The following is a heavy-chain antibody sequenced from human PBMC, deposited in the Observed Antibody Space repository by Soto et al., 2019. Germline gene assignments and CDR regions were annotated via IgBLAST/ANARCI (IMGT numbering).Heavy chain of an antibody. CDR3: ARHPYSPGPVDY. CDR2: VYPGDSET. J-gene: IGHJ4*02. V-gene: IGHV5-51*01. Sequence: GESLKISCKGSGYTFTNNWIAWVRQMPGKGLEWMGIVYPGDSETKYSPSFQGQVTMSADKSISTAYLQWSSLKASDTAIYYCARHPYSPGPVDYWGQGTLVTVSS. CDR1: GYTFTNNW. D-gene: IGHD2-15*01.